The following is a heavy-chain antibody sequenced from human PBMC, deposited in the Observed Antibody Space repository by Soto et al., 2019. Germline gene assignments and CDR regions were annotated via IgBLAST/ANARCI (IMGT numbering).Heavy chain of an antibody. Sequence: QVQLVQSGAEEKKPGASVKVSCKASGYTFTRYAMHWVLHAPGQRLEWMGWINAGNGNTKYSQKFQGRVTITRDTSASTAYMELSSLRSEDTAVYHCARSIVVVTALDYWGQGTLVTVSS. D-gene: IGHD2-21*02. CDR1: GYTFTRYA. J-gene: IGHJ4*02. V-gene: IGHV1-3*05. CDR3: ARSIVVVTALDY. CDR2: INAGNGNT.